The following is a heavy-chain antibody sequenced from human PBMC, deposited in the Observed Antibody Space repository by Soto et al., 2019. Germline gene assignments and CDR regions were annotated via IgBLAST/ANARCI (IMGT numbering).Heavy chain of an antibody. CDR2: IYHSGYT. Sequence: QVQLQESGPGLVKPSETLSLNCTVSGDSISRYYWSWIRQTPGKGLEWIAYIYHSGYTEYNPSLKSRLTMSIDSSKNQFSLKLTSVTAADTAVYYCASSTGWYVGRFDSWGQGILVTVSS. D-gene: IGHD6-19*01. CDR3: ASSTGWYVGRFDS. CDR1: GDSISRYY. J-gene: IGHJ5*01. V-gene: IGHV4-59*01.